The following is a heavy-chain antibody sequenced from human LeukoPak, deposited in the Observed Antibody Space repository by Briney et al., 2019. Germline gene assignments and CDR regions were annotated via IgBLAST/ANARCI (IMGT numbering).Heavy chain of an antibody. Sequence: SVKVSCKASGGTFSSYAISWVRQAPGQGLEWMGGIIPIFGTANYAQKFQGRVTITADESTSTAYMELSSLRSEDTAVYYCATGPNAGPYSWFDPWGQGTLVTASS. CDR1: GGTFSSYA. J-gene: IGHJ5*02. CDR2: IIPIFGTA. CDR3: ATGPNAGPYSWFDP. V-gene: IGHV1-69*13. D-gene: IGHD1-1*01.